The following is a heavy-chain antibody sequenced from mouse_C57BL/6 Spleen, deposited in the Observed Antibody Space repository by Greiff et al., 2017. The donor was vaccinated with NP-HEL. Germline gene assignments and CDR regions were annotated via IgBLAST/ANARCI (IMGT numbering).Heavy chain of an antibody. D-gene: IGHD1-1*01. V-gene: IGHV1-52*01. CDR3: ARSYYYGSSHWYFDV. CDR2: IYPSDSDT. Sequence: QVQLQQPGAELVRPGSSVKLSCKASGYTFTSYWMHWVKQRPIQGLEWIGNIYPSDSDTHSNQKFKDKATLTVDKSSTTAYMLLSSLTSEDSAVNYCARSYYYGSSHWYFDVGGTGTTVTVTS. CDR1: GYTFTSYW. J-gene: IGHJ1*03.